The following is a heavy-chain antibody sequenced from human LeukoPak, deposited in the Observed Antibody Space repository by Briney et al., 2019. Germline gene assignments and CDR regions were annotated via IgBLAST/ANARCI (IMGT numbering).Heavy chain of an antibody. Sequence: SETLSLTCTVSGGSISSSSYYWGWIRQPPGKGLEWIGGIYYSGSTYYNPSLKSRVTISVDTSKNQFSLKLSSVTAADTAVYYCASLLIVVVSAAIGGFDPWGQGTLVTVSS. V-gene: IGHV4-39*01. CDR3: ASLLIVVVSAAIGGFDP. D-gene: IGHD2-2*02. J-gene: IGHJ5*02. CDR2: IYYSGST. CDR1: GGSISSSSYY.